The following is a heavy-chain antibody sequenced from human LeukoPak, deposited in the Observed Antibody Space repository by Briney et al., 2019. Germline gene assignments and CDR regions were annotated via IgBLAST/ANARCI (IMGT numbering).Heavy chain of an antibody. CDR2: IYYSGST. D-gene: IGHD3-22*01. J-gene: IGHJ4*02. V-gene: IGHV4-59*01. CDR3: ASSYYDSSGPNY. CDR1: GGSISSYY. Sequence: PSETLSLTCTVSGGSISSYYWSWIRQPPGKGREWIGYIYYSGSTNYNPSLKSRVTISLATSKNQFPRKLSSVTAADTAVYYCASSYYDSSGPNYWGQGTLVTVSS.